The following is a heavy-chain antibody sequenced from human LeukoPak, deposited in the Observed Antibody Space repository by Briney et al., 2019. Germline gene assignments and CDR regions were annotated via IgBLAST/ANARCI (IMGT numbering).Heavy chain of an antibody. D-gene: IGHD3-22*01. CDR2: ISYDGSNK. CDR3: AKDPRLTTIVGLYYFDY. CDR1: GFTFSSYA. Sequence: PGRSLSLSCAASGFTFSSYAMHWVRQAPGKGLEWVVVISYDGSNKYYADSVKGRFAISRDNSKNTLYLRMDSLRAEDTAVYYCAKDPRLTTIVGLYYFDYWGQGTLVTVSS. V-gene: IGHV3-30*18. J-gene: IGHJ4*02.